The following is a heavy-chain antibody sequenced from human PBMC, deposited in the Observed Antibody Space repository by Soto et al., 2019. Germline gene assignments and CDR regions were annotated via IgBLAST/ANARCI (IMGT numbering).Heavy chain of an antibody. V-gene: IGHV1-3*05. CDR2: INAGNGNT. Sequence: QVQLVQSGAEEKKPGASVKVSCKASGYTFTSYAMHWVRQAPGQRLEWMGWINAGNGNTKYSQKFQGRVTITRDTSASTAYMEPSSLRSEDTAVYYCARGVAPYYFDYWCQGTLVTVSS. J-gene: IGHJ4*02. CDR3: ARGVAPYYFDY. D-gene: IGHD2-15*01. CDR1: GYTFTSYA.